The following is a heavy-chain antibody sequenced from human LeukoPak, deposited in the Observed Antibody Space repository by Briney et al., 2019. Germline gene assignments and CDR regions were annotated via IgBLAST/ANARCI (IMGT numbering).Heavy chain of an antibody. Sequence: GGSLRLSCAASGLTFSGSAMHWVRQAPGQGLEWMGWINPNSGGTNYAQKFQGRVTMTRDTSISTAYMELNSLRAEDTAVYYCARAGGDFDWLLVFDYWGQGPLVTVSS. J-gene: IGHJ4*02. CDR1: GLTFSGSA. CDR2: INPNSGGT. CDR3: ARAGGDFDWLLVFDY. V-gene: IGHV1-2*02. D-gene: IGHD3-9*01.